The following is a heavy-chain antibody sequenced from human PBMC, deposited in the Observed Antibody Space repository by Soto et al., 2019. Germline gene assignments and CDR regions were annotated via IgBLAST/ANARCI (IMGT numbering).Heavy chain of an antibody. CDR1: GFSLSTRGVA. CDR2: IYWAVNK. Sequence: QITLKESGPPLVKPTQTLTLTCTFSGFSLSTRGVAVGWFRQPPGKALEWLALIYWAVNKWYSQPLKSRLTMTNDTSKNHVVLTSTNIDPVDTPTSYCAHRPRGYAYYFDYCGQGTLVTVSS. V-gene: IGHV2-5*02. J-gene: IGHJ4*02. D-gene: IGHD2-2*01. CDR3: AHRPRGYAYYFDY.